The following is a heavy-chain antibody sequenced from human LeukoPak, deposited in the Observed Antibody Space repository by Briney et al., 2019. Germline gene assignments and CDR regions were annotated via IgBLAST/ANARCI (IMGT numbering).Heavy chain of an antibody. Sequence: ASVKVSCKVSGYTLTELSMHWVRQAPGKGLEWMGGFDPEDGETVYAQKFQGRVTMTEDTSTDTAYMELSSLRSEDTAVYYCATYYYARGGGMAFDIWGQGTMVTVSS. V-gene: IGHV1-24*01. CDR2: FDPEDGET. J-gene: IGHJ3*02. CDR1: GYTLTELS. D-gene: IGHD3-10*01. CDR3: ATYYYARGGGMAFDI.